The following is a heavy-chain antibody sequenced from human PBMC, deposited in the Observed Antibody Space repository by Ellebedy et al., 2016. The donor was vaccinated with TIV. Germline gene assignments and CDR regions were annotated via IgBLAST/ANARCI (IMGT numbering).Heavy chain of an antibody. CDR1: GYTFTSYY. CDR2: INPSGGST. J-gene: IGHJ5*02. CDR3: ARVSVHDSSGYYYPT. Sequence: ASVKVSXKASGYTFTSYYMHWVRQAPGQGLEWMGIINPSGGSTSYAQKLQGRVTMTTDTSTSTAYMELRSLRSDDTAVYYCARVSVHDSSGYYYPTWGQGTLVTVSS. D-gene: IGHD3-22*01. V-gene: IGHV1-46*01.